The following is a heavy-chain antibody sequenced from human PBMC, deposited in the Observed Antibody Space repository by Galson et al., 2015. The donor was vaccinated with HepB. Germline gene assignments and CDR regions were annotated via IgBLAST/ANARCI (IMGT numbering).Heavy chain of an antibody. CDR1: GYSFNNYW. D-gene: IGHD3-16*01. CDR2: IYPRDFNT. Sequence: QSGAEVKKTGESLKISCKGSGYSFNNYWIGWVRQMPGKGLEWMGIIYPRDFNTKYSPSFQGQVTISVDNSITTAYLRWSSLKASDTAMYYCARVHWVGAGDLDYWGQGTLVTVSS. CDR3: ARVHWVGAGDLDY. J-gene: IGHJ4*02. V-gene: IGHV5-51*01.